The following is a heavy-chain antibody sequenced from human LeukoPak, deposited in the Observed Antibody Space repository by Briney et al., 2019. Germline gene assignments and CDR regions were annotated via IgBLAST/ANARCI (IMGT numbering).Heavy chain of an antibody. CDR2: ISTGSTYI. J-gene: IGHJ6*03. CDR3: ATDPWYMDV. CDR1: GFPFISYS. V-gene: IGHV3-21*01. Sequence: GGSLRLSCAASGFPFISYSMNWVRQAPGKGLERVSSISTGSTYIYYADSVKGRFTISRDNAKNSLYLQMNSLRAEDTAVYYCATDPWYMDVWSNGATVTVSS.